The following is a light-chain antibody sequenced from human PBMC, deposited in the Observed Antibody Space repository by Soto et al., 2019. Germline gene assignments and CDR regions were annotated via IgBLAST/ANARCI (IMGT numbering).Light chain of an antibody. CDR2: AAS. Sequence: DIQMTQSPSSLSASVGDRVTITCRASESINRHLNWDPQNPGQAPKLLISAASSLLHGVPTRYSGSGSGTDFALTISNRQPEEWATYTCQQSYSTLSITLGQGTRLEIK. CDR3: QQSYSTLSIT. V-gene: IGKV1-39*01. J-gene: IGKJ5*01. CDR1: ESINRH.